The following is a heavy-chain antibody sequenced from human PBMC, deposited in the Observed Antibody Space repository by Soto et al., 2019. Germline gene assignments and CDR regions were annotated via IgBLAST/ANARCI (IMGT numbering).Heavy chain of an antibody. CDR2: ISSNSAYI. V-gene: IGHV3-21*02. CDR1: GFTFRSFT. J-gene: IGHJ5*02. D-gene: IGHD6-13*01. CDR3: TRDASRDSSARGWFDP. Sequence: EVQLVESGGGLVKPGGSLRLSCAASGFTFRSFTMNWVRQAPGKGLEWVSTISSNSAYIYYTDALRGRFTISRDNAKNSLHLQMNGLRAEDKAVYYCTRDASRDSSARGWFDPWGPGNRVTVSS.